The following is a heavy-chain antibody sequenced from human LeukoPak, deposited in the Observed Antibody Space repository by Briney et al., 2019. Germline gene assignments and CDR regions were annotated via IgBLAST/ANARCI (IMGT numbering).Heavy chain of an antibody. CDR3: ARASGFYGVGYYGMDV. CDR1: GGFISSYY. Sequence: SETLSLTCTVSGGFISSYYGSWIRQPPGKGLGWIGYTHYSGRPNYNPSFKRRVTISVATSKNQFSLKLSSVTAADTAVYYCARASGFYGVGYYGMDVWGQGTTVTVSS. CDR2: THYSGRP. D-gene: IGHD4-17*01. V-gene: IGHV4-59*01. J-gene: IGHJ6*02.